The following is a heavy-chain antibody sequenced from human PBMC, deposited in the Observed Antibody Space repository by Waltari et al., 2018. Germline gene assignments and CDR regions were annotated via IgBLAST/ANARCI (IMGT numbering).Heavy chain of an antibody. CDR1: GFTFSSYS. Sequence: EVQLVESGGGLVKPGGSLRLSCAASGFTFSSYSMNWVRQAPGKGREWVSSISSSSSYIYYADSVKGRFTISRDNAKNSLYLQMNSLRAEDTAVYYCAREDSSGWYPFYYYYGMDVWGQGTTVTVSS. J-gene: IGHJ6*02. CDR2: ISSSSSYI. D-gene: IGHD6-19*01. V-gene: IGHV3-21*01. CDR3: AREDSSGWYPFYYYYGMDV.